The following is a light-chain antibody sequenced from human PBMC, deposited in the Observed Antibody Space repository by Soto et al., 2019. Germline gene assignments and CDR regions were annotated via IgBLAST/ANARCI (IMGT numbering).Light chain of an antibody. J-gene: IGKJ4*01. Sequence: EIVMTQSPVTLSVSPGDRATLSCRASQSVNSHLAWYQHKPGQTPKLLIYVASTRATGIPARFSGSGSGTEFTLTISSLQSEDFAVYYCQQYNVWPLTFGGGTKVEFK. CDR1: QSVNSH. CDR2: VAS. CDR3: QQYNVWPLT. V-gene: IGKV3-15*01.